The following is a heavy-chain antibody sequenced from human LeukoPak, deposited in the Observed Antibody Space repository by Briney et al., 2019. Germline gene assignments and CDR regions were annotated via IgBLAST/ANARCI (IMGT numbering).Heavy chain of an antibody. Sequence: GASVKVSCKASGGTFSSYAISWVRQAPGQGLEWMGRIIPILGIANYAQKFQGRVTITADKSTSTAYMELSSLRSEDTAVYYCARDQYVALRSYYFDYWGQGTLVTVSS. CDR1: GGTFSSYA. CDR3: ARDQYVALRSYYFDY. D-gene: IGHD2-21*01. V-gene: IGHV1-69*04. J-gene: IGHJ4*02. CDR2: IIPILGIA.